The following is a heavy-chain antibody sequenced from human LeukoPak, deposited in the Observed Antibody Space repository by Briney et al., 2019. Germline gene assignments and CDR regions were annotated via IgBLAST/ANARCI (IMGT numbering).Heavy chain of an antibody. CDR1: GFTFSSYW. D-gene: IGHD6-13*01. Sequence: GGSLRLSCAASGFTFSSYWMHWVRQAPGKGLVWVSRIKSDGSSTMYADSVKGRFTISRDNSKNTLYLQMNSLRAEDTAVYYCARHSSSWYGFDYWGQGTLVTVSS. CDR3: ARHSSSWYGFDY. V-gene: IGHV3-74*03. J-gene: IGHJ4*02. CDR2: IKSDGSST.